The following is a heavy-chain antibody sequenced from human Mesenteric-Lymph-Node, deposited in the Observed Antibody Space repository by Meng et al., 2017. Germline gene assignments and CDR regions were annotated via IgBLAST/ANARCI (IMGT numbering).Heavy chain of an antibody. J-gene: IGHJ4*02. CDR1: GFTFSSYA. Sequence: GESLKISCAASGFTFSSYAMSWVRQAPGKGLEWVSAISGSGGSKYYADSVKGRFTISRDNSKNTLYLQRNSLRAEDTDVYYCAKKLGYFDYWGQGTLVTVSS. V-gene: IGHV3-23*01. D-gene: IGHD3-3*02. CDR2: ISGSGGSK. CDR3: AKKLGYFDY.